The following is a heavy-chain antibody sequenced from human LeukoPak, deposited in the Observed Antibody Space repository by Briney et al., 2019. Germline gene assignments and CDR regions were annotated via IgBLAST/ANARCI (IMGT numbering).Heavy chain of an antibody. J-gene: IGHJ5*02. CDR1: GFTFSNYE. Sequence: PRGSLRLSCAASGFTFSNYEMNWVRQAPGKGLEWVSYISSGGTTIYYADSVKGRFTISRDNAKNSPYLQMNSLRAEDTAVYYCARDHSTSWTNWFDPWGQGTLVTVSS. D-gene: IGHD2-2*01. CDR3: ARDHSTSWTNWFDP. CDR2: ISSGGTTI. V-gene: IGHV3-48*03.